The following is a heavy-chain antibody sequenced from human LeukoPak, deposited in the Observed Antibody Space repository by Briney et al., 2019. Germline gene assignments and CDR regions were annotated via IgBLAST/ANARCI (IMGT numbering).Heavy chain of an antibody. V-gene: IGHV1-2*02. J-gene: IGHJ6*02. Sequence: GASVKVSCKASGYTFTGYYMHWVRQAPGQGLEWMGWINPNSGGTNYAQKFQGRVTMTRDTSISTAYMELSRLRSDDTAVYYCASPLGAAAGIPYGMDVWGQGTTVTVSS. CDR1: GYTFTGYY. CDR3: ASPLGAAAGIPYGMDV. CDR2: INPNSGGT. D-gene: IGHD6-13*01.